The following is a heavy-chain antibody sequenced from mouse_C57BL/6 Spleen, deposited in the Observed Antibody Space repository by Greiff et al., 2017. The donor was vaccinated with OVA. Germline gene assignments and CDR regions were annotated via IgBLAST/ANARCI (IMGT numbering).Heavy chain of an antibody. V-gene: IGHV1-53*01. Sequence: QVQLKQSGTELVKPGASVKLSCKASGYTFTSYWMHWVKQRPGQGLEWIGNINPSNGGTNYNEKFKSKATLTVDKSSSTAYMQLSSLTSEDSAVYYCARRGYSNSPFDVWGTGTTVTVSS. CDR1: GYTFTSYW. CDR2: INPSNGGT. CDR3: ARRGYSNSPFDV. J-gene: IGHJ1*03. D-gene: IGHD2-5*01.